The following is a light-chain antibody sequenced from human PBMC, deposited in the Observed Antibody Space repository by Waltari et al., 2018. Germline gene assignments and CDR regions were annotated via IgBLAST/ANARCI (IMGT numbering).Light chain of an antibody. V-gene: IGLV1-47*01. CDR3: AAWDDSLSGRV. J-gene: IGLJ3*02. Sequence: QSVLTQPPSASGTPGQRVTISCSGSRPNVGNNYVYWYQHLPGPAPQLLSYRNNQRPSGVPDRFSGSKSGTSASLAISGLRSEDEADYYCAAWDDSLSGRVFGGGTKVTVL. CDR2: RNN. CDR1: RPNVGNNY.